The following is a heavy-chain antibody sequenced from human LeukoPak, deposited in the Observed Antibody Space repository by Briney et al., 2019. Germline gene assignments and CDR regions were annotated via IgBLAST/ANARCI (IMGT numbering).Heavy chain of an antibody. J-gene: IGHJ4*02. CDR2: INHSGST. D-gene: IGHD4-11*01. CDR3: ARSTTDNYFDY. CDR1: GGSFSGYY. Sequence: SETLSLTCAVYGGSFSGYYWSWIRQPPGKGLEWIGEINHSGSTNYSPSLKSRVTISVDTPKNQFSLKLSSVTAADTAVYYCARSTTDNYFDYWGQGTLVTVSS. V-gene: IGHV4-34*01.